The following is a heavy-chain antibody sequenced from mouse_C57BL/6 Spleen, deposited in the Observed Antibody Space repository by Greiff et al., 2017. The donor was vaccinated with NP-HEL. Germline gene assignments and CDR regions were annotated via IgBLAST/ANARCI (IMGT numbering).Heavy chain of an antibody. CDR2: IYWDDDK. Sequence: LQQSGPGILQSSQTLSLTCSFSGFSLSTSGMGVSWIRQPSGKGLEWLAHIYWDDDKRYNPSLKSRLTISKDTSRNQVFLKITSVDTADTATYYCARAVYYYGSIWFAYWGQGTLVTVSA. D-gene: IGHD1-1*01. CDR3: ARAVYYYGSIWFAY. CDR1: GFSLSTSGMG. J-gene: IGHJ3*01. V-gene: IGHV8-12*01.